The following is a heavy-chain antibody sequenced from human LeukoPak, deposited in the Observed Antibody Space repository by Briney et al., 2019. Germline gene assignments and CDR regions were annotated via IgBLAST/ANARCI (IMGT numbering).Heavy chain of an antibody. J-gene: IGHJ4*02. CDR3: ARATTASARDH. D-gene: IGHD1-14*01. CDR2: LNQDADRE. V-gene: IGHV3-7*01. CDR1: GFDFRAYW. Sequence: GGSLRLSCAASGFDFRAYWMSWARQAPGKGLEWVASLNQDADREYYVDSVKGRFTISRDNAKNSLYLQMDSLRVEDTAVNYCARATTASARDHWGQGTLVTVSS.